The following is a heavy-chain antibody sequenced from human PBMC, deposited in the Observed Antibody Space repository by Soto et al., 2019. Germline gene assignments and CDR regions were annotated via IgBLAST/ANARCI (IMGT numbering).Heavy chain of an antibody. Sequence: EVQLVESGGGLVQPGRSLRLSCAASGFTFDDYAMHWVRQAPGKGLEWVSGISWNSGSIGYADSVKGRFTISRDNAKNSLYLQMNSLRAEDTALYYCAKDFSRSGWPYFQHWGQGTLVTVSS. D-gene: IGHD6-19*01. CDR2: ISWNSGSI. V-gene: IGHV3-9*01. CDR3: AKDFSRSGWPYFQH. J-gene: IGHJ1*01. CDR1: GFTFDDYA.